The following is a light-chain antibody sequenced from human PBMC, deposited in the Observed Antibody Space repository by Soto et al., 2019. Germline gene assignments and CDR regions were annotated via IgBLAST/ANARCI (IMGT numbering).Light chain of an antibody. J-gene: IGLJ1*01. Sequence: SVLTQPHSASGTPGQRVTISCSGSSSNIGTSSVHWFQQLPGTAPKLLISTTNQRPSGVPERFSGSKSGTSASLAISGLQSEDEAAYYCAAWEDSLNGHVFGTGTKVTVL. CDR3: AAWEDSLNGHV. CDR1: SSNIGTSS. V-gene: IGLV1-44*01. CDR2: TTN.